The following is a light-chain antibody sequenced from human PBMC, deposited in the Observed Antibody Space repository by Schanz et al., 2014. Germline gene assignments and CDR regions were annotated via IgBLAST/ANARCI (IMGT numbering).Light chain of an antibody. CDR2: GAS. Sequence: EIVLTQSPATLSLSPGEGVTLSCRASQSVSSNLAWFQQKPGQAPRLLIYGASSRAHGIPDRFSGSGSGTDFTLTIIRLEPEDFAVYYCQQYGSSPRTFGQGTKLEIK. CDR1: QSVSSN. CDR3: QQYGSSPRT. J-gene: IGKJ2*01. V-gene: IGKV3-20*01.